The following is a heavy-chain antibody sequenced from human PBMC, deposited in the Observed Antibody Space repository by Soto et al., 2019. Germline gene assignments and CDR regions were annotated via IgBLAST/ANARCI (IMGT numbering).Heavy chain of an antibody. CDR3: ARDRNYYGSGASNWFDP. V-gene: IGHV3-30-3*01. CDR1: GFTFRNYA. D-gene: IGHD3-10*01. CDR2: ISYNGNNY. J-gene: IGHJ5*02. Sequence: GGSLRLSCAASGFTFRNYAMHWVRQAPGQGLEWVAVISYNGNNYYYADSVRGRFTVSRDNSQNMVFLQMNSLRLEDAALYYWARDRNYYGSGASNWFDPWGEGTLVTVSS.